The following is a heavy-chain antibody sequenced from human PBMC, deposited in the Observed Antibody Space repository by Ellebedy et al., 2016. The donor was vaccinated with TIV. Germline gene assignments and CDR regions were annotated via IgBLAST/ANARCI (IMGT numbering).Heavy chain of an antibody. D-gene: IGHD3-22*01. J-gene: IGHJ4*02. CDR2: IYPSSDDT. CDR1: GGTFSSYG. CDR3: ARDYPYYESGNY. Sequence: AASVKVSCKASGGTFSSYGISWVRQAPGQGLEWMGWIYPSSDDTYSAQSLQGRLTMTTDTSTTTVYMELRSLRSDDTAVYYCARDYPYYESGNYWGQGTLVTVSS. V-gene: IGHV1-18*01.